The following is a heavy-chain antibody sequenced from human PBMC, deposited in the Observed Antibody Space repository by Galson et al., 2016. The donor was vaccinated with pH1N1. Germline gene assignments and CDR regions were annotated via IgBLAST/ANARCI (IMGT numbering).Heavy chain of an antibody. J-gene: IGHJ2*01. CDR1: GFTFSSYW. Sequence: SLRLSCAASGFTFSSYWMHWVRQAPGKGLEWVANIKQDGSELYYVSSVRGRFTISRDNAKSSLYLQMNSLRAEDTAVYYCARRYFDLWGRGTLVTVSS. CDR2: IKQDGSEL. V-gene: IGHV3-7*01. CDR3: ARRYFDL.